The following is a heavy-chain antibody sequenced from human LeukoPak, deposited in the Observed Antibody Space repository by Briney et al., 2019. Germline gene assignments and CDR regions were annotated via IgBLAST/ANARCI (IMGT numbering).Heavy chain of an antibody. CDR2: ISSSSSYI. CDR1: GFTSSSYS. CDR3: ASPAGYSSGWAYYYYYMDV. V-gene: IGHV3-21*01. Sequence: GGSLRLSCAASGFTSSSYSMNWVRQAPGKGLEWVSSISSSSSYIYYADSVKGRFTISRDNAKNSLYLQMNSLRAEDTAVYYYASPAGYSSGWAYYYYYMDVWGKGTTVTVSS. D-gene: IGHD6-19*01. J-gene: IGHJ6*03.